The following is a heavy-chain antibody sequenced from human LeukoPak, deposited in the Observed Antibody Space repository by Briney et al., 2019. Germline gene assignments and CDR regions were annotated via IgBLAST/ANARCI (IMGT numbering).Heavy chain of an antibody. CDR1: GFIFDNYA. V-gene: IGHV3-23*01. Sequence: GGSLRLSCVASGFIFDNYAMAWVRQAPGKGLEWVSGTSGSAERMYYADSVRGRFTISRDNSKNTLFLQLNSLRADDTAVYFCAKRDYPSPTDFYPLFDYWGQGALVTVSS. CDR2: TSGSAERM. CDR3: AKRDYPSPTDFYPLFDY. D-gene: IGHD3/OR15-3a*01. J-gene: IGHJ4*02.